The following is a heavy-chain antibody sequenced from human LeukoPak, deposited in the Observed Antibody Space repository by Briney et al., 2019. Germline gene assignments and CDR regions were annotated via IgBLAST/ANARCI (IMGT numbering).Heavy chain of an antibody. D-gene: IGHD2-21*02. CDR1: GGSISSSSYY. V-gene: IGHV4-39*01. CDR2: IYYSGST. CDR3: ARQPIVVVTATTFPISRYFDY. J-gene: IGHJ4*02. Sequence: SETLSLTCPVSGGSISSSSYYWGWILQPPWKGLEWIGSIYYSGSTYYNPSLKSRVTISVDTSKTQFSLKLSSVTAADTAVYYCARQPIVVVTATTFPISRYFDYWGQGTLVTVSS.